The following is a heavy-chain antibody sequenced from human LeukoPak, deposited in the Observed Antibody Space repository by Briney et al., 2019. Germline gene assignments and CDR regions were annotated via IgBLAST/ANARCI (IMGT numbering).Heavy chain of an antibody. D-gene: IGHD5-18*01. J-gene: IGHJ4*02. Sequence: GGSLRLSCAASGFTFSTYAMHWVRQAPGKGLEWLAVISYDGSNKYYAGSVKGRFTISRDNSKNTLYLQMNSLRAEDTALYYCARVDSAGGYWGQGTLVTVSS. CDR2: ISYDGSNK. CDR3: ARVDSAGGY. CDR1: GFTFSTYA. V-gene: IGHV3-30-3*01.